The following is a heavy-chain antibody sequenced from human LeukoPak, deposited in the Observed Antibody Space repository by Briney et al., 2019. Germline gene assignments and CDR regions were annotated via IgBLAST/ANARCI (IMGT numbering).Heavy chain of an antibody. J-gene: IGHJ4*02. V-gene: IGHV3-48*03. CDR2: ISSSGSTI. Sequence: TGGSLRLSCAASGFTFSSYEMNWVRQAPGKGLERVSYISSSGSTIYYADSVKGRFTISRDNAKNSLYLQMNSLRAEDTAVYYCASPAEAAAGGFDYWGQGTLVTVSS. D-gene: IGHD6-13*01. CDR3: ASPAEAAAGGFDY. CDR1: GFTFSSYE.